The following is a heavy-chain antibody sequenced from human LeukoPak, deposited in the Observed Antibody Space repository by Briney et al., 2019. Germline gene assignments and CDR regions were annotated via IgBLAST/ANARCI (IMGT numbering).Heavy chain of an antibody. CDR3: ARALVVVAASWFDP. Sequence: GGSLRLSCAASGFTFSSYWMSWVRQAPGKGLEWVANIKQDGSEKYYVDSVKGRFTISRDNAKNSLYLQMNSLRAEDTAVYYCARALVVVAASWFDPWGQGTLVTVSS. V-gene: IGHV3-7*01. CDR2: IKQDGSEK. D-gene: IGHD2-15*01. J-gene: IGHJ5*02. CDR1: GFTFSSYW.